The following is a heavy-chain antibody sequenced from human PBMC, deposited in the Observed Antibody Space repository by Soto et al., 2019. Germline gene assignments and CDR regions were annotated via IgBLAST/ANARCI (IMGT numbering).Heavy chain of an antibody. CDR3: ARERPDDYGDYGSDY. CDR1: GGSFRGYA. Sequence: SVKVSCKAYGGSFRGYAVSWVRQAPGQGLEWVGGIIPNFGTSNYAQKFQGRVNINADESRTTAYMELSSLRSDDTAFYYCARERPDDYGDYGSDYWGQGTLVTVSS. D-gene: IGHD4-17*01. J-gene: IGHJ4*02. CDR2: IIPNFGTS. V-gene: IGHV1-69*13.